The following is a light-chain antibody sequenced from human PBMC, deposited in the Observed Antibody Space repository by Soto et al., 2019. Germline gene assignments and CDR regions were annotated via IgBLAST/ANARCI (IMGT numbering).Light chain of an antibody. V-gene: IGKV1-5*03. CDR2: KAS. CDR1: QSLNRDY. J-gene: IGKJ1*01. Sequence: IQMTQSPSTLSASLGDRVTMTCRASQSLNRDYLAWYQQKPGKAPKLLICKASTLETDVPSRFSGGGSGTAFTLTISSLQADDFATYYCHQYDSYPRTFGQGTKVDIK. CDR3: HQYDSYPRT.